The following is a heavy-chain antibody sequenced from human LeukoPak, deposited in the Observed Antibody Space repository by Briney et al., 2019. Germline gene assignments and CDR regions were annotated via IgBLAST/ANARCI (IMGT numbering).Heavy chain of an antibody. Sequence: GTSLRLSCAASGFTFSSYAMHWVRQAPGKGLEWVAVTSLDGSNKNFADSVKGRFIISRDNSKNTLYLQLSSLRVEDTAVYYCARTYRSDWYYFDYWGQGTLVTVSS. CDR3: ARTYRSDWYYFDY. V-gene: IGHV3-30-3*01. D-gene: IGHD6-19*01. CDR1: GFTFSSYA. CDR2: TSLDGSNK. J-gene: IGHJ4*02.